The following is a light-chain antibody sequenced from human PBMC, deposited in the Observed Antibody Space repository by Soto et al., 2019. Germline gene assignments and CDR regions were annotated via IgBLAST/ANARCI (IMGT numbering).Light chain of an antibody. CDR3: GTWDSSLTAYV. Sequence: QSALAQPPSVSAAPGQKVTISCSGSGSNIGNNYVSWYQQLPGTAPKLLIYDNNKRPSGIPDRFSGSKSGTSATLGITGLQTGDEADYYCGTWDSSLTAYVFGTGTKVTV. J-gene: IGLJ1*01. V-gene: IGLV1-51*01. CDR2: DNN. CDR1: GSNIGNNY.